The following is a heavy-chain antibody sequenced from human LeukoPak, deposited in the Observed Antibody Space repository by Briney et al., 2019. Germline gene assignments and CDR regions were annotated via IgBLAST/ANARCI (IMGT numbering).Heavy chain of an antibody. CDR1: VFTFSSSW. Sequence: GGSLRLSCVASVFTFSSSWMHWVRQAPEKGLVWVSRIYSDGRTTNYADSVKGRFTISRDKAKNTLYLQMSSLSAEDTAVYYCARRSPIAGAGPRRLEDWGQGTLVTVSS. J-gene: IGHJ4*02. CDR3: ARRSPIAGAGPRRLED. V-gene: IGHV3-74*01. D-gene: IGHD6-13*01. CDR2: IYSDGRTT.